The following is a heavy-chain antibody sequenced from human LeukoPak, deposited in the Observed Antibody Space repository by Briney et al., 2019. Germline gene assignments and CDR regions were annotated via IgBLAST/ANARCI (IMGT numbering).Heavy chain of an antibody. Sequence: GGSLRLSCAASGFIFSNYGMSWVRQAPGKGLEWVSGISDSGGSTYYADSVKGRFTISRDNSKNTLYLQMNSLRAEDTAIYYCAKVVGQTSSLNWFDPWGQGTLVTVSS. CDR1: GFIFSNYG. V-gene: IGHV3-23*01. D-gene: IGHD6-13*01. CDR3: AKVVGQTSSLNWFDP. J-gene: IGHJ5*02. CDR2: ISDSGGST.